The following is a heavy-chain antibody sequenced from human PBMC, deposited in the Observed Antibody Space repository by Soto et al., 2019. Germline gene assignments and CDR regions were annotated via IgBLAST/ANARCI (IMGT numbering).Heavy chain of an antibody. V-gene: IGHV3-23*01. J-gene: IGHJ6*02. Sequence: GGSLRLSCAASGFTFSSYAMSWVRQAPGKGLEWVSAISGSGGSTYYADSVKGRFTISRDNSKNTLYLQMNSLRAEDTAVYYCARCGRTYYDFWSGYYTPRGYYYYGMDVWGQGTTVTVSS. CDR1: GFTFSSYA. D-gene: IGHD3-3*01. CDR2: ISGSGGST. CDR3: ARCGRTYYDFWSGYYTPRGYYYYGMDV.